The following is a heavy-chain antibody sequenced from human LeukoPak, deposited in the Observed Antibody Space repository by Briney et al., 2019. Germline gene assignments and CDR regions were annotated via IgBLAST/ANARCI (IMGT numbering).Heavy chain of an antibody. Sequence: PGGSLRLSCAATGFTFSNYAIHWGRQAPGKGLEWVAFISDDGSRQHYADSVKGRFTISRDNSKNTLYLQMNSLRAEDTAVYYCAAPGGYGGNDYYYGMDVWGQGTTVTVSS. CDR3: AAPGGYGGNDYYYGMDV. CDR1: GFTFSNYA. D-gene: IGHD4-23*01. CDR2: ISDDGSRQ. J-gene: IGHJ6*02. V-gene: IGHV3-30-3*01.